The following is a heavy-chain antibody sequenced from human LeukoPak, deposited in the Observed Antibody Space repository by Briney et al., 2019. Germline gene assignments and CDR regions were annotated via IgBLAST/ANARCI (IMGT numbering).Heavy chain of an antibody. CDR1: VFTLDDYG. J-gene: IGHJ4*02. CDR3: ARDRFLRRPEPADY. D-gene: IGHD1-14*01. Sequence: PVGSLSLSCAVSVFTLDDYGMSCVRQGPGQGLGWVSGINWNGGRTGYEDSVKGRFTTSRDNAKNSLYLQMNSLRAEDTALYYCARDRFLRRPEPADYWGQGTLVTVSS. V-gene: IGHV3-20*04. CDR2: INWNGGRT.